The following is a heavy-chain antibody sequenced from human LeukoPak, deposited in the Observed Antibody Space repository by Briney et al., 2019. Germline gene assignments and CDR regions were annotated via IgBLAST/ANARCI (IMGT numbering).Heavy chain of an antibody. D-gene: IGHD3-9*01. CDR2: IYLGDSDT. J-gene: IGHJ5*02. V-gene: IGHV5-51*01. CDR3: ARHGTWGYFDWPMGP. Sequence: GESLKISCKGSGYSFTSYWIGWVRQMPGKGLEWMGIIYLGDSDTRYSPSFQGQVTISADKSISTAYLQWSSLKASDTGMYYCARHGTWGYFDWPMGPWGQGTLVTVSS. CDR1: GYSFTSYW.